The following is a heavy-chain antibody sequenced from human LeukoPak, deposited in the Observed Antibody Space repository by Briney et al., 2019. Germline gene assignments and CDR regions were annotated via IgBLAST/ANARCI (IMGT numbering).Heavy chain of an antibody. J-gene: IGHJ4*02. Sequence: GGSLRLSCTASGFIFRNYWMHWVRQAPGKGPVWVSRISSDGRSTTYADSVKGRFAISRDNAQNILYLQMNSLRAEDTAIYYCTRVGYIDEGIDYWGQGTLVTVSS. CDR2: ISSDGRST. CDR3: TRVGYIDEGIDY. CDR1: GFIFRNYW. D-gene: IGHD5-24*01. V-gene: IGHV3-74*03.